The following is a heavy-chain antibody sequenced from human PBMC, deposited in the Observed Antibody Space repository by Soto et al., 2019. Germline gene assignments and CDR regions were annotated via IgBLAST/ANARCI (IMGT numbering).Heavy chain of an antibody. Sequence: PGGSLRLSCAASGFTFSSYWMHWVRQAPGKGLEWVSVIYSGGSTYYGDSVKGRFTISRDKSKNTLYLHMNSLRAEDTAVYYCARGGRFFGSGSSPDYWGQGTLVTVSS. CDR2: IYSGGST. CDR1: GFTFSSYW. J-gene: IGHJ4*02. D-gene: IGHD3-10*01. CDR3: ARGGRFFGSGSSPDY. V-gene: IGHV3-66*01.